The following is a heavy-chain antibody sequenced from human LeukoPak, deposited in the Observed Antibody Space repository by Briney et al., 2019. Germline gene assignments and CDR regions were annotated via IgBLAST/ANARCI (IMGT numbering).Heavy chain of an antibody. J-gene: IGHJ4*02. Sequence: GRSLRLSCAESGFTFNLYGMHGVRQAPGKGLEWVAVIWYDGSNKYYADSVKGRFTISRDNSKNTLYLQMNSLRAEDTAVYYCARDLVTGLYYWGQGTLVTVSS. D-gene: IGHD2-21*02. V-gene: IGHV3-33*01. CDR3: ARDLVTGLYY. CDR1: GFTFNLYG. CDR2: IWYDGSNK.